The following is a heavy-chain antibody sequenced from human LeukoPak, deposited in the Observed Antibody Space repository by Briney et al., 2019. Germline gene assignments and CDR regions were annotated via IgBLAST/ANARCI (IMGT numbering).Heavy chain of an antibody. CDR1: GGSISSYY. J-gene: IGHJ6*02. Sequence: SETLSLTCTVSGGSISSYYWSWIRQPPGKGLEWIGYIYYSGSTNYNPSLRSRVTISVDTSKNQFSLKLSSVTAADTAVYYCARRMDVWGQGTTVTVSS. CDR2: IYYSGST. CDR3: ARRMDV. V-gene: IGHV4-59*08.